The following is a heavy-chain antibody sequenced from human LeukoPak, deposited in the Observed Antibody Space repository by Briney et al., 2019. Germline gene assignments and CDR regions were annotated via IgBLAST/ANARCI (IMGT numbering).Heavy chain of an antibody. CDR2: ISGSGGST. D-gene: IGHD2-15*01. CDR1: GFTFSSYS. J-gene: IGHJ5*02. CDR3: AKVRDCSGGSCYQPLGWFDP. V-gene: IGHV3-23*01. Sequence: GGSLRLSCAASGFTFSSYSMNWVRQAPGKGLEWVSAISGSGGSTYYADSVKGRFTISRDNSKNTLYLQMNSLRAEDTAVYYCAKVRDCSGGSCYQPLGWFDPWGQGTLVTVSS.